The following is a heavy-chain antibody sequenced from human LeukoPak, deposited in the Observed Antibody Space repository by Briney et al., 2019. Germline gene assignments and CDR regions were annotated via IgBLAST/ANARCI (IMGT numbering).Heavy chain of an antibody. CDR3: ARARYYYDSSGYRAVYYFDY. J-gene: IGHJ4*02. V-gene: IGHV3-23*01. Sequence: GGSLRLSCAASGFTFSSSAMSWVRQAPWKGLEWVSGISGSGSNTYYADSVKGRFTISRDNAKNTLYLQMNSLRAEDTAVYYCARARYYYDSSGYRAVYYFDYWGQGTLVTVSS. CDR1: GFTFSSSA. D-gene: IGHD3-22*01. CDR2: ISGSGSNT.